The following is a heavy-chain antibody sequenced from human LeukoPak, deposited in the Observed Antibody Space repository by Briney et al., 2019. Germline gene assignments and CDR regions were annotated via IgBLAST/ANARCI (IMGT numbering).Heavy chain of an antibody. CDR1: GFTFSSYW. V-gene: IGHV3-7*01. D-gene: IGHD2-2*01. CDR2: IKQDGSEK. CDR3: ARKIIVVVPAAKGGDAFDI. J-gene: IGHJ3*02. Sequence: GGSLRLSCAASGFTFSSYWMSWVRQAPGKGLEWVANIKQDGSEKYYVDSVKGRFTISRDNAKNSLYLQMNSLRAEDTAVYYCARKIIVVVPAAKGGDAFDIWGQGTMVTVSS.